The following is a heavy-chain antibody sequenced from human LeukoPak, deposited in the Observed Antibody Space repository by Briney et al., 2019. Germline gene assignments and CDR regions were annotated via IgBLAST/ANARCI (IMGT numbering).Heavy chain of an antibody. D-gene: IGHD5-12*01. CDR1: GGSISSNNW. J-gene: IGHJ4*02. CDR3: ARGPSVAAHLDY. V-gene: IGHV4-4*02. Sequence: KASETLSLTCAVSGGSISSNNWWSWVRQPPGKGLEWIGEIYHHGATNYNPSLKSRVTLSVDKSKNQFSLELSSVTAADTAVYYCARGPSVAAHLDYWGQGTLVTVSS. CDR2: IYHHGAT.